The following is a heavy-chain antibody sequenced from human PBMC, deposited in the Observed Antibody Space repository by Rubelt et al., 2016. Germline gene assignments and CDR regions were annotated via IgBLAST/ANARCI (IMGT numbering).Heavy chain of an antibody. CDR2: ISWNSGSI. CDR1: GFTFDDYA. CDR3: AKDGTT. J-gene: IGHJ5*02. Sequence: EVQLLESGGGLVQPGGSLRLSCAASGFTFDDYAMHWVRQAPGKGLEWVSGISWNSGSIGYADSVKGRFTISRDNAKNSLYLQMNSLRAEDTAVYYCAKDGTTWGQGTLVTVSS. V-gene: IGHV3-9*01. D-gene: IGHD1-14*01.